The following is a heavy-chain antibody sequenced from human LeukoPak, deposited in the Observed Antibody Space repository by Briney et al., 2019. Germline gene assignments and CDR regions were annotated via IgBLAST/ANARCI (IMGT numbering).Heavy chain of an antibody. D-gene: IGHD5-12*01. J-gene: IGHJ6*02. Sequence: GGSLRLSCAASGFTFSNYWIHWVRQGSGKGLVWVSRINSVGSSTSYADSVKGRFTISRDNAKNTLYLQMNSLRAEDTAVYYCAKGIGYGGMDVWGQGTTLIVSS. CDR1: GFTFSNYW. CDR3: AKGIGYGGMDV. CDR2: INSVGSST. V-gene: IGHV3-74*01.